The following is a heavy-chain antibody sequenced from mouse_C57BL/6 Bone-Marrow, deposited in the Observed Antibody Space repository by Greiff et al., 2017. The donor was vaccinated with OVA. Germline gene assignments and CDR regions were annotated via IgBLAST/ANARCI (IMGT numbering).Heavy chain of an antibody. J-gene: IGHJ3*01. V-gene: IGHV5-9*01. CDR3: ARRYDGYYAFAD. CDR2: ISGGGGNT. D-gene: IGHD2-3*01. Sequence: EVHLVESGGGLVKPGGSLKLSCAASGFTFRSYTMSWVRQTPEKRLACVATISGGGGNTYYPDSVKGRFTISRDNAKNTLYLQMSSLRSEDTALYYCARRYDGYYAFADWGQGTLVTVSA. CDR1: GFTFRSYT.